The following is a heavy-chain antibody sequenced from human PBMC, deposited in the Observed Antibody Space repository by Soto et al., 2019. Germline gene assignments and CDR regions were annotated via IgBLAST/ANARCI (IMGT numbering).Heavy chain of an antibody. CDR1: GFTFTRYS. CDR2: ISSTTNYI. Sequence: GGSLRLSCAASGFTFTRYSMNWVRQAPGKGLEWVSSISSTTNYIYYGDSMKGRFTISRDNAKNSLYLEMNSLRAEDTAVYYCARESEDLTSNFDYWGQGTMVTVYS. J-gene: IGHJ4*02. CDR3: ARESEDLTSNFDY. V-gene: IGHV3-21*06.